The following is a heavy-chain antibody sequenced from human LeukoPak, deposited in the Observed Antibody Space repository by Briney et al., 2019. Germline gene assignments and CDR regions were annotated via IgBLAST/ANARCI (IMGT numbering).Heavy chain of an antibody. CDR3: ATDPCYYDSSGYCHDDY. CDR1: GYTLTELS. J-gene: IGHJ4*02. CDR2: FDPEDGET. V-gene: IGHV1-24*01. D-gene: IGHD3-22*01. Sequence: ASVKVSCKVSGYTLTELSMHWVRQAPGKGLEWMGGFDPEDGETIYAQKFQGRVTMTEDTSTDTAYMALSSLRSEDTAVYYCATDPCYYDSSGYCHDDYWGQGTLVTVSS.